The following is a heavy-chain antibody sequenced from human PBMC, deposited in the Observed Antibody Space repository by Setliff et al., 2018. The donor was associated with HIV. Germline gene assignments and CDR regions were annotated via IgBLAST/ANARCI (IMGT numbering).Heavy chain of an antibody. CDR1: GYTFTGYY. CDR3: ARDPTGGAARFDY. J-gene: IGHJ4*02. Sequence: ASVKVSCKASGYTFTGYYMHWVRQAPGQGPEWLGRINPKSGGTRYAQKFQGRVSMTRDTAISTAYMELSRLKSEDTAVYYCARDPTGGAARFDYWGQGTLVTVSS. D-gene: IGHD6-6*01. CDR2: INPKSGGT. V-gene: IGHV1-2*06.